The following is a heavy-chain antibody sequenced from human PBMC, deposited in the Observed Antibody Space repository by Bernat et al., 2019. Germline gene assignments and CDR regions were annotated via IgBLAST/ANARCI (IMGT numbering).Heavy chain of an antibody. V-gene: IGHV3-30*01. Sequence: QVQLVESGGGVVQPGRSLRLSCAASGFTFSSYAMHRVRQAPGKGLEWVAVISYDGSNKYYADSVKGRFTISRDNSKNTLYLQMNSLRAEDTAVYYCARANWNYASYYYYMDVWGKGTTVTVSS. CDR3: ARANWNYASYYYYMDV. J-gene: IGHJ6*03. CDR1: GFTFSSYA. D-gene: IGHD1-7*01. CDR2: ISYDGSNK.